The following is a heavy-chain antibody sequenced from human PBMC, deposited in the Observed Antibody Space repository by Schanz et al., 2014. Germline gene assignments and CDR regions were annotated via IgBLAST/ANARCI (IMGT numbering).Heavy chain of an antibody. V-gene: IGHV3-48*01. D-gene: IGHD1-26*01. J-gene: IGHJ4*02. Sequence: EVQLVESGGGLIQPGGSLRLSCAASGFGFSSYSMNWVRQAPGKGLEWVSYISGSSRTIYYADSMKGRFTVSRDNAENALYRQMNSLRAEDTGLDFCARGGSGSHYRLDYWGQGTLVTVSS. CDR2: ISGSSRTI. CDR1: GFGFSSYS. CDR3: ARGGSGSHYRLDY.